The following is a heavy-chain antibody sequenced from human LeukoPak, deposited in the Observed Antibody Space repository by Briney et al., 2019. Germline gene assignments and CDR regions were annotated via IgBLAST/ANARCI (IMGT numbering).Heavy chain of an antibody. CDR1: GYTLTELS. CDR2: FDPEDGET. Sequence: ASVKVSCKVSGYTLTELSMHWVRQAPGKGLEWMGGFDPEDGETIYAQKFQGRVTMTEDTSTDTAYMELSSLRSEDTAVYYCARETRTYYDFWSGPTTDAFDIWGQGTMVTVSS. D-gene: IGHD3-3*01. CDR3: ARETRTYYDFWSGPTTDAFDI. J-gene: IGHJ3*02. V-gene: IGHV1-24*01.